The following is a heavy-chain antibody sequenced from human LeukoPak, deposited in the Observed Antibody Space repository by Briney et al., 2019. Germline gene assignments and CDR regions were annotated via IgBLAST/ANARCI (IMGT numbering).Heavy chain of an antibody. D-gene: IGHD3-3*01. J-gene: IGHJ4*02. CDR3: ARSTIFGVV. V-gene: IGHV4-34*01. CDR2: INHSGST. Sequence: SGTLSLTCAVYGGSFSGYYWSWIRQPPGKGLEWIGEINHSGSTNYNPSLKSRVTILGDTSKKQVSLKLSSVTAADTAVYYCARSTIFGVVWGQGTLVTVSS. CDR1: GGSFSGYY.